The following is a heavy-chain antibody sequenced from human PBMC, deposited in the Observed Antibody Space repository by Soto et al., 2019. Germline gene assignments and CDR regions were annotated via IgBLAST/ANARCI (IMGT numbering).Heavy chain of an antibody. CDR3: AADPFENDYGDHEYFQH. V-gene: IGHV1-69*02. Sequence: SVKVSCKASGGTFSSYTISWVRQAPGQGLEWMGRIIPILGIANYAQKFQGRVTITADKSTSTAYMELSSLRSEDTAVYYCAADPFENDYGDHEYFQHWGQGTLVTVSS. CDR1: GGTFSSYT. CDR2: IIPILGIA. J-gene: IGHJ1*01. D-gene: IGHD4-17*01.